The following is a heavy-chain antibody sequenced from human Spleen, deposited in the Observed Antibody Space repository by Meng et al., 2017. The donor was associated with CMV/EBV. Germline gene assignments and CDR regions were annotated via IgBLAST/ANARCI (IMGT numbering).Heavy chain of an antibody. CDR2: IRNSDSTI. V-gene: IGHV3-48*03. D-gene: IGHD2-2*02. J-gene: IGHJ4*02. Sequence: GESLKISCAASGFIFSSYEMNWVRQAPGKGLEWISCIRNSDSTIYYADSVKGRFTISTDNAKNSLYLQMNSLRGEDTAVYYCVRGSSRFCTSTSCYNLDYWGQGALVTVSS. CDR3: VRGSSRFCTSTSCYNLDY. CDR1: GFIFSSYE.